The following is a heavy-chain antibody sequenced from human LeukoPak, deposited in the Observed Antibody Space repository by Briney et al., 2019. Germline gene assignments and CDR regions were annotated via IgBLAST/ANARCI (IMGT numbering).Heavy chain of an antibody. V-gene: IGHV3-73*01. Sequence: GGSLRLSCAASGFTFSGFAMRWVRQPSGKGLEWVGRIRSRANGYTTAYGASVKGRFTISRDDSKRSVVVQMSNLKSKGTAIYYCVRLGGGDAFDIWGPGTRVTVSS. CDR1: GFTFSGFA. CDR3: VRLGGGDAFDI. CDR2: IRSRANGYTT. D-gene: IGHD2-15*01. J-gene: IGHJ3*02.